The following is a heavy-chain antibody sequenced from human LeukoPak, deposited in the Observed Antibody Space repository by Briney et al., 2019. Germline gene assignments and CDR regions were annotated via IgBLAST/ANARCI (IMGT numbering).Heavy chain of an antibody. Sequence: PGGSLRLSCAASGFTFSSYSMNWVRQAPGKGLEWVSSISSSSSYIYYADSVKGRFTISRDNAKNSLYLQMNSLRAEDTAVYYCARASTRRDGYNLDYWGQGTLVTVSS. J-gene: IGHJ4*02. V-gene: IGHV3-21*01. CDR1: GFTFSSYS. CDR2: ISSSSSYI. CDR3: ARASTRRDGYNLDY. D-gene: IGHD5-24*01.